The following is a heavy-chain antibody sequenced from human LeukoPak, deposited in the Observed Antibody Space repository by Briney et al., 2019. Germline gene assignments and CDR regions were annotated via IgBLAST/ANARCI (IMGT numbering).Heavy chain of an antibody. Sequence: SVRVSCKASGGTFSSYAISWVRQAPGQGLEWMGGIIPIFGTANYAQKFQGRVTITADESTSTAYMELSSLRSEDTAVYYCAAVVPAVMGYFDYWGQGTLVTVSS. V-gene: IGHV1-69*01. CDR3: AAVVPAVMGYFDY. CDR2: IIPIFGTA. CDR1: GGTFSSYA. J-gene: IGHJ4*02. D-gene: IGHD2-2*01.